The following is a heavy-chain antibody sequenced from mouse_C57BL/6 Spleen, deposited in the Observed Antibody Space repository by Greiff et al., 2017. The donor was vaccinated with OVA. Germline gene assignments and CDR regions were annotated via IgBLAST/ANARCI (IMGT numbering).Heavy chain of an antibody. CDR2: IHPNSGST. CDR3: AREAQATIYYAMDY. J-gene: IGHJ4*01. V-gene: IGHV1-64*01. D-gene: IGHD3-2*02. Sequence: LQLQQPGAELLKPGASVKFSCKASGYPFTSYWMHWVKQRPGQGLEWIGMIHPNSGSTYYNEKFKSKATLTVDKSSSPAYMQLSSLTSEDSAVYYCAREAQATIYYAMDYWGQGTSVTVSS. CDR1: GYPFTSYW.